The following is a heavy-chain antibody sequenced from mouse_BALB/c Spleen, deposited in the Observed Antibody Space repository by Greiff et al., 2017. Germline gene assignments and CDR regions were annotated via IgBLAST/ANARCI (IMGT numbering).Heavy chain of an antibody. J-gene: IGHJ3*01. CDR3: ARGSSGFGAY. Sequence: VQLQQSGAELVRPGALVKLSCKASGFNIKDYYMHWVKQRPEQGLEWIGWIDPENGNTIYDPKFQGKASITADTSSNTAYLQLSSLTSEDTAVYYCARGSSGFGAYWGQGTLVTVSA. CDR1: GFNIKDYY. D-gene: IGHD3-1*01. CDR2: IDPENGNT. V-gene: IGHV14-1*02.